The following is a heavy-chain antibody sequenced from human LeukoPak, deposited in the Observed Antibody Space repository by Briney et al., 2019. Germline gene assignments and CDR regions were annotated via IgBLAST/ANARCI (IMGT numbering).Heavy chain of an antibody. D-gene: IGHD2-2*02. CDR2: IKHGGGT. CDR1: GGSFSDYP. V-gene: IGHV4-34*01. Sequence: SETLTLTCAIYGGSFSDYPWTWIRQPPGKGLEWIGQIKHGGGTKYNPSLNSRVTMSLDTSKNQFSLKMTSVTAADTATYYCARGAPGYRGKGALVTVSS. CDR3: ARGAPGY. J-gene: IGHJ4*02.